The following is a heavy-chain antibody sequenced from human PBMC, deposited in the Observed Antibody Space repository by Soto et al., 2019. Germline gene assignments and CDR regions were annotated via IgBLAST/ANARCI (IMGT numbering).Heavy chain of an antibody. CDR3: AHPRGYGVFDAYDI. CDR2: ISRDAYDI. J-gene: IGHJ3*02. Sequence: LLLSCAASGFTFSTYAMSWVRQARGKGLEWVSAISRDAYDIYYADSVKGRFTISRDNSKHMLYLQMNSLRTEDTAVYYCAHPRGYGVFDAYDIWGQGAMVTVSS. CDR1: GFTFSTYA. V-gene: IGHV3-23*01. D-gene: IGHD4-17*01.